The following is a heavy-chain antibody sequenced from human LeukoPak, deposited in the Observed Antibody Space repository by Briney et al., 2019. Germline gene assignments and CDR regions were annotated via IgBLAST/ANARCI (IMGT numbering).Heavy chain of an antibody. D-gene: IGHD6-6*01. V-gene: IGHV3-30*18. J-gene: IGHJ6*02. CDR3: AKAASSSSGLGGMDV. CDR2: ISYDGSNK. Sequence: PGGSLRLSCAASGFTFSSYGMHWVRQAPGKGLEWVAVISYDGSNKYYADSVKGRFTISRDNSKNTLYLQMNSLRAEDTAVYYCAKAASSSSGLGGMDVWGQGTTVTVSS. CDR1: GFTFSSYG.